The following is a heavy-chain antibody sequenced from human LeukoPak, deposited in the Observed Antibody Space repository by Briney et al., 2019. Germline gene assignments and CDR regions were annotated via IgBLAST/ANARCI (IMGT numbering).Heavy chain of an antibody. Sequence: RSLRLSCAASGFTFSSYAMHWVRQAPGKGLEWVAVISYDGSNKYYADSVKGRFTISRDNSKNTLYLQMNSLRAEDTAVYYCARETRGFDYWGQGTLVTVSS. CDR3: ARETRGFDY. D-gene: IGHD2-2*01. CDR2: ISYDGSNK. J-gene: IGHJ4*02. V-gene: IGHV3-30-3*01. CDR1: GFTFSSYA.